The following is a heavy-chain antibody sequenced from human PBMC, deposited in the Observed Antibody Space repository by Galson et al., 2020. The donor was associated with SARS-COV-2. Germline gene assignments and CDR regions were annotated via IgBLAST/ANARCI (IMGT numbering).Heavy chain of an antibody. CDR2: IWHDGSNK. D-gene: IGHD2-15*01. V-gene: IGHV3-33*01. CDR3: AREDVVTLDY. J-gene: IGHJ4*02. CDR1: GFTISNSG. Sequence: SLKLSCVASGFTISNSGMHWVRQAPGKGPERVAAIWHDGSNKYYADSVTGRFTISRDNSKNPLYLQMNSLRAEDTAVYYCAREDVVTLDYWGQGTLVTVSS.